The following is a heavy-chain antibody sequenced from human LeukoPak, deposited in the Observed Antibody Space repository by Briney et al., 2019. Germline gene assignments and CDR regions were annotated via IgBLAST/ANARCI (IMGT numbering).Heavy chain of an antibody. J-gene: IGHJ4*02. D-gene: IGHD5-18*01. CDR1: GGSFSGYY. Sequence: SETLSLTCAVYGGSFSGYYWSWIRQPPGKGLEWIGEINHSGSTNHNPSLKSRVTISVDTSKNQFSLKLSSVTAADTAVYYCARHPARIQLWSPFDYWGQGTLVTVSS. V-gene: IGHV4-34*01. CDR2: INHSGST. CDR3: ARHPARIQLWSPFDY.